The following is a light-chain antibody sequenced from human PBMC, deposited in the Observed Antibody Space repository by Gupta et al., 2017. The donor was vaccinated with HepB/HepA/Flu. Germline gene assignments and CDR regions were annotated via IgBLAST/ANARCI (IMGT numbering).Light chain of an antibody. CDR3: QQYYGPLPT. V-gene: IGKV4-1*01. CDR1: RSVLYSSNNKDY. Sequence: DIVMTQSPDSMPLSLGERATINCKSSRSVLYSSNNKDYLAWYQHKPGQPPKLLIYWASTRESGVPDRFSGSGSGTDFTLTISSLQAEDVAVYYCQQYYGPLPTFGQGTKVEIK. J-gene: IGKJ1*01. CDR2: WAS.